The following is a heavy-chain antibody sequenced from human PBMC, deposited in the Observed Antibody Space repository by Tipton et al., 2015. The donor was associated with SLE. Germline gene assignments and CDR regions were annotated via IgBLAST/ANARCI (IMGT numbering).Heavy chain of an antibody. CDR1: GFTFSSYS. Sequence: GSLRLSCAASGFTFSSYSMNWVRQAPGKGLEWVSSISGSSSYIYYADSVKGRFTISRDNAKNSLYLQMNSLRAEDTAVYYCAKEQAGVASTGVDYWGQGTLVTVSS. J-gene: IGHJ4*02. D-gene: IGHD2-15*01. CDR3: AKEQAGVASTGVDY. V-gene: IGHV3-21*01. CDR2: ISGSSSYI.